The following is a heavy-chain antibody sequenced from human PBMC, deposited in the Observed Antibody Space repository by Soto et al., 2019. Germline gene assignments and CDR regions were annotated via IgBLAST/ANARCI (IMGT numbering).Heavy chain of an antibody. CDR2: ISPYSGST. Sequence: QVQLVQSGAEMKEPGASVKVSCKASGYTFTSYGISWVRQAPGQGLEWMGWISPYSGSTNYAQKLQGRVTMTTDTSTSTAYMEMRSLKSVDTAVYYCAGGGGLRWGDGGYVNYWGQGTLVTVSS. D-gene: IGHD5-12*01. V-gene: IGHV1-18*01. CDR3: AGGGGLRWGDGGYVNY. J-gene: IGHJ4*02. CDR1: GYTFTSYG.